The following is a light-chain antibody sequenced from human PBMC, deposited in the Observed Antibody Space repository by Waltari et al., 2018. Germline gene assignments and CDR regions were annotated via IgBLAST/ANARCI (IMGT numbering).Light chain of an antibody. J-gene: IGLJ2*01. Sequence: QSALTQPASVSASPGQSITISCTGTSGDIGGSDFVSWYQHHPGRAPKVMIFDVSHRPAGISDRFSGSSSGTTASLTISGHPAEDDADYYCSSPSTNNVVVFGGGTKVTVL. CDR3: SSPSTNNVVV. CDR1: SGDIGGSDF. V-gene: IGLV2-14*01. CDR2: DVS.